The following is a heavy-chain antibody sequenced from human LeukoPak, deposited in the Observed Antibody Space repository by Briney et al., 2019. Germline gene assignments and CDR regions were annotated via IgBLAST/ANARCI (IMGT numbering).Heavy chain of an antibody. CDR2: INSNGGST. Sequence: PGGSLRLSCAASGFTLSTHGMHWVRQAPGKGLEYVSAINSNGGSTYYANSVNGRFNISRDNSKNTLYLQMGSLRTEDTAVYYCARDRGDTYYYYMDVWGKGTTVIISS. V-gene: IGHV3-64*01. D-gene: IGHD3-10*01. CDR1: GFTLSTHG. CDR3: ARDRGDTYYYYMDV. J-gene: IGHJ6*03.